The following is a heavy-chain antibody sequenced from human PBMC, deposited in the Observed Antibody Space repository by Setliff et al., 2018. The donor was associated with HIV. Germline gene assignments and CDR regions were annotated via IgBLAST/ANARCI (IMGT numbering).Heavy chain of an antibody. Sequence: LSLTCSVSAYSIIINEWWGWIRQTPGKGLEWIGYIHYDGVTHYNSSLKSRVTISIDTSKNQFSLRLSSVTAVDTAVYYCVRVSYVRAYNNWFDPWGQGILVTVSS. CDR1: AYSIIINEW. CDR2: IHYDGVT. J-gene: IGHJ5*02. CDR3: VRVSYVRAYNNWFDP. D-gene: IGHD3-16*01. V-gene: IGHV4-28*03.